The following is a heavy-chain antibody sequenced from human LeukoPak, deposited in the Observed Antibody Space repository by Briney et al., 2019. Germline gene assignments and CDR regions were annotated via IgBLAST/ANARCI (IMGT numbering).Heavy chain of an antibody. CDR2: IYGDGGTT. D-gene: IGHD1-26*01. Sequence: PGGSLRLSCAASGFTFASYAMHWVRHAPGKGLEHVSLIYGDGGTTHYADSVKGRFSISRDNSKNSLYLQMNSLRTEDTAFYYCAQDWWGSYLSWGRGTLVTVSS. CDR3: AQDWWGSYLS. CDR1: GFTFASYA. J-gene: IGHJ4*02. V-gene: IGHV3-43*02.